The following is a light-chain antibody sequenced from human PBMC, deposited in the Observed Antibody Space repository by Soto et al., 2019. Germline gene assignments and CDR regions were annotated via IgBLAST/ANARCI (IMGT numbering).Light chain of an antibody. CDR3: QQYDHWLPA. V-gene: IGKV3-15*01. J-gene: IGKJ1*01. CDR1: QSVRGH. Sequence: ETVMTQSPATLSVSPGERATLSFRSSQSVRGHLAWYQQKPGQIPRLLIYATSTRATGTPARFSGTGSETEYTLTISSLQSEDFAVYYCQQYDHWLPAFGQGTKVEIK. CDR2: ATS.